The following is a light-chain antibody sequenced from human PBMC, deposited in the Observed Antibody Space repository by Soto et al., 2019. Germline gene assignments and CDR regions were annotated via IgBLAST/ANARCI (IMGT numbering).Light chain of an antibody. CDR1: QGVTTN. J-gene: IGKJ5*01. V-gene: IGKV3-15*01. Sequence: ETAMTQSPVTLSVSPGDTATLSCRAGQGVTTNFAWYQQKSGQSPRLLIYDVSIRATGVPARFSATGSETDFTLTISGLQSEDSAVYFCQQYNNWPFSFGQGTRLEIK. CDR2: DVS. CDR3: QQYNNWPFS.